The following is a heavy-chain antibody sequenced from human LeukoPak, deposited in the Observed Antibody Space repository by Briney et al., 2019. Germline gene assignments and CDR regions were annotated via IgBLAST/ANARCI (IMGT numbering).Heavy chain of an antibody. J-gene: IGHJ5*02. CDR3: AGLHFASAEEFGP. D-gene: IGHD6-25*01. CDR1: GSSISGHY. V-gene: IGHV4-59*08. CDR2: IYSSGNI. Sequence: SETLSLTCSVSGSSISGHYWSWIRQPPGKGLEWIGYIYSSGNILYNPFLKSRVTLSLDTFNNQISLSLTSVTAADTAVYFCAGLHFASAEEFGPWGQGTLVTASS.